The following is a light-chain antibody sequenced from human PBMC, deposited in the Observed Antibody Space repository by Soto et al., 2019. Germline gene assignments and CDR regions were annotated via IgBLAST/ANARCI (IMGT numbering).Light chain of an antibody. Sequence: QSALTQPASVSGSPAQSITISCTGTSSDVGSYNLVSWYQQHPGKAPKLMIYEGTKRPSGVSDRFSASKSGNTASLTISGLQAEDEADYYCCSYAGSSNVFGTGTKLTVL. CDR2: EGT. CDR1: SSDVGSYNL. CDR3: CSYAGSSNV. V-gene: IGLV2-23*03. J-gene: IGLJ1*01.